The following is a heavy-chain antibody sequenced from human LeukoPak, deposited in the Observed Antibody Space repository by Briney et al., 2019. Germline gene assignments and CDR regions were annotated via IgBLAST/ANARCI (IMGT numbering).Heavy chain of an antibody. D-gene: IGHD5-18*01. CDR1: GGSISSSSYY. CDR3: ARDTARIFDY. J-gene: IGHJ4*02. Sequence: SETLSLTCTVSGGSISSSSYYRGWIRQPAGKGLEWIGRVYSSGITNYNPSLKSRVTISVDTSKNQFSLRLSSVTAADTAVYYCARDTARIFDYWGQGTLVTVSS. V-gene: IGHV4-61*02. CDR2: VYSSGIT.